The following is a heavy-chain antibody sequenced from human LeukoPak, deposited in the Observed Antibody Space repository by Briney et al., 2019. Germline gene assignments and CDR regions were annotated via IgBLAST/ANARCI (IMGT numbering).Heavy chain of an antibody. Sequence: GGSLRLSCAASGFTFGSYAMSWVRQAPGKGLEWVSAISADGGSAWYAGSVRGRSTISRDNSKNTVYLQMKSLGAEDTAVYFCARDRNFPRDQFDYWGQGTLVTVSS. CDR1: GFTFGSYA. D-gene: IGHD4-11*01. J-gene: IGHJ4*02. CDR3: ARDRNFPRDQFDY. V-gene: IGHV3-23*01. CDR2: ISADGGSA.